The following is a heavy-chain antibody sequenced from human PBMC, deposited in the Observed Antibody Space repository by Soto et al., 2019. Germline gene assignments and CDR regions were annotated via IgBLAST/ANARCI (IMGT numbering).Heavy chain of an antibody. CDR1: GFSFSSHG. D-gene: IGHD1-1*01. V-gene: IGHV3-23*01. J-gene: IGHJ4*02. Sequence: GGSLRLSCAASGFSFSSHGMNWVRQAPGKGLEWVSGITGSGDRTYYAESVKGRFTVSRDNSKNTLHLQINILRAEDTAMYYCAQDQGYIQFPYWGQGTLVTVSS. CDR3: AQDQGYIQFPY. CDR2: ITGSGDRT.